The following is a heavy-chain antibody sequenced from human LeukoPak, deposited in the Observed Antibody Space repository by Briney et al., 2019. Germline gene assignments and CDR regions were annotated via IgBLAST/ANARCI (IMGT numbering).Heavy chain of an antibody. CDR3: ARDKYYDRYFDS. D-gene: IGHD3-22*01. J-gene: IGHJ4*02. CDR2: IKQDGSEK. CDR1: GFTFNSNW. Sequence: GGSLRLSCVASGFTFNSNWMSWVRQAPGKGLEWVANIKQDGSEKYYVDSVKGRLTISRDNAKNSVSLQMNSLRVEDTAVYYCARDKYYDRYFDSWGQGTLVTVSS. V-gene: IGHV3-7*01.